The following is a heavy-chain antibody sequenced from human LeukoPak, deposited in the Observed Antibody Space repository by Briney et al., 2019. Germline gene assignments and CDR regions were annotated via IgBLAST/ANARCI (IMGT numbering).Heavy chain of an antibody. CDR1: GFTFSNYW. V-gene: IGHV3-74*01. D-gene: IGHD2-2*01. CDR2: INTDGSST. CDR3: ARGSGNQHFHH. Sequence: GGSLRLSCAASGFTFSNYWMHWVRQAPGKGLVWVSGINTDGSSTNYADSVKGRFTISRDNAKNTLYLQMNSLRAEDTAVYYCARGSGNQHFHHWGQGTLVTVSS. J-gene: IGHJ1*01.